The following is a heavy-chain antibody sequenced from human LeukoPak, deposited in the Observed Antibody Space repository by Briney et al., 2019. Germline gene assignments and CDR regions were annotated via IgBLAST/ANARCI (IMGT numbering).Heavy chain of an antibody. V-gene: IGHV1-2*02. CDR2: INPYSGDT. Sequence: ASVKVSCKDSGYTFTGYYVHWVRQAPGQGLEWMGWINPYSGDTNYAQKFQGRVTMTRDTSISTAYMELSSLKSDDTAVYYCARVAMSGIGSDDFWGQGTLVTASS. D-gene: IGHD1-26*01. CDR3: ARVAMSGIGSDDF. J-gene: IGHJ4*02. CDR1: GYTFTGYY.